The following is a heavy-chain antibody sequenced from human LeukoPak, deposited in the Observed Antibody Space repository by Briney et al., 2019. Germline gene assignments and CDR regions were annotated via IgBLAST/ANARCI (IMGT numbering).Heavy chain of an antibody. CDR3: AKDFDSYTVTYQFDY. D-gene: IGHD4-17*01. CDR2: ISYDGSNK. CDR1: GFTFSSYG. J-gene: IGHJ4*02. V-gene: IGHV3-30*18. Sequence: GGSLRLSCAASGFTFSSYGMHWVRQAPGKGLEWVAVISYDGSNKYYADSVKGRFTISRDNSKNTLYLQMNSLRAEDTAVHYCAKDFDSYTVTYQFDYWGQGTLVTVSS.